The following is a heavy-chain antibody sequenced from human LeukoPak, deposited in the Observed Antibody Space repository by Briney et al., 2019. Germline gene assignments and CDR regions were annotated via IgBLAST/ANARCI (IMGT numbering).Heavy chain of an antibody. CDR1: GFMLSSYD. Sequence: QPGGSLRLSCAASGFMLSSYDMNWVRQAPGKGLEWVSYISSTSRTIYYADSVKGRFTVSRDNAKNSLYLQMNSLREEDTAMFYCVRVGEGHSVNYFDYWGQGALVIVSS. CDR2: ISSTSRTI. V-gene: IGHV3-48*02. CDR3: VRVGEGHSVNYFDY. J-gene: IGHJ4*02. D-gene: IGHD3-3*01.